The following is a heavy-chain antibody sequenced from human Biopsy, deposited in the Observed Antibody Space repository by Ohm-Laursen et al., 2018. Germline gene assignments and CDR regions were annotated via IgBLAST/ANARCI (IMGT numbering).Heavy chain of an antibody. J-gene: IGHJ4*02. D-gene: IGHD3-3*01. CDR1: GGSISDSTYH. V-gene: IGHV4-39*01. CDR3: ARQVDFWSGYVDY. CDR2: IYYSGNT. Sequence: SETLSLTCTVSGGSISDSTYHWGWIRQSPGKGLEWIGNIYYSGNTDNSPSLKSRVNISVDTSNNQFYLKLSQVTAADTAVYYCARQVDFWSGYVDYWGQGTLVAVSS.